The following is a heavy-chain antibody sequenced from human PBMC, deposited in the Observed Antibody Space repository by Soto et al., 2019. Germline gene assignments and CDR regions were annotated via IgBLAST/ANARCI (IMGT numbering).Heavy chain of an antibody. J-gene: IGHJ6*02. D-gene: IGHD3-10*01. CDR1: GFSLSTSGVG. CDR2: IYWDDDQ. Sequence: GPTLVNPTQTLTLTCTFSGFSLSTSGVGVGWIRQPAGKALEWLALIYWDDDQRYSPSLKGRLTITKDTSKNQVVLTITNMDPVDTATYYCARGGSSVSDVWGQGTTVTVSS. V-gene: IGHV2-5*02. CDR3: ARGGSSVSDV.